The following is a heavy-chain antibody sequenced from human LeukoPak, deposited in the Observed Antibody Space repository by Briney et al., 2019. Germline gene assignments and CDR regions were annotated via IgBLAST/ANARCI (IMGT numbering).Heavy chain of an antibody. CDR1: GFTFSSYE. CDR3: ARDKGKANLYYYGMDA. Sequence: GGSLRLSCAASGFTFSSYEMNWVRQAPGKGLEWVSYISSSGSTIYYADSVKGRFTISRDNAKNSLYLQMNSLRAEDTAVYYCARDKGKANLYYYGMDAWGQGTTVTVSS. J-gene: IGHJ6*02. CDR2: ISSSGSTI. V-gene: IGHV3-48*03. D-gene: IGHD3-10*01.